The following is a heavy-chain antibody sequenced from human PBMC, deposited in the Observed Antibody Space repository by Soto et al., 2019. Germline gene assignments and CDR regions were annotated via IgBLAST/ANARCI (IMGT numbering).Heavy chain of an antibody. J-gene: IGHJ4*02. Sequence: QVQLQESGPRLVEPSQTLSLTCTVSGGSISSGDFYWSWIRQPPGQGLEWIGYIYYSGSTYFNPSLKSRLTISVDTSKNQFSLKLNSVTAADTAVYYCARARGRAVAASYHFDYWGQGTLVTVSS. V-gene: IGHV4-30-4*01. D-gene: IGHD2-15*01. CDR1: GGSISSGDFY. CDR3: ARARGRAVAASYHFDY. CDR2: IYYSGST.